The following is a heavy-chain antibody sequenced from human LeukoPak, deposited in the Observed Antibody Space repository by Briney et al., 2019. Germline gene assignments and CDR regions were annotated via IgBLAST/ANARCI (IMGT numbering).Heavy chain of an antibody. Sequence: GGSLRLSCAASVFTFSSYAMSWVRQAPGKGLEWVSAISISGGSTYYADSVKGRFTISRDNSKNTLYLQMNSLRAEDTAVYYYAKDPLVEASSWGQGTLVTVSS. CDR2: ISISGGST. CDR1: VFTFSSYA. CDR3: AKDPLVEASS. J-gene: IGHJ4*02. D-gene: IGHD1-26*01. V-gene: IGHV3-23*01.